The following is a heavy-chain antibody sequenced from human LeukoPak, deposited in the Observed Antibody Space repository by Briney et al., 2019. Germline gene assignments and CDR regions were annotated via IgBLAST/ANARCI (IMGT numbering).Heavy chain of an antibody. CDR2: INSDGSAT. CDR1: GVTFSRYW. J-gene: IGHJ5*02. CDR3: ERDYGA. V-gene: IGHV3-74*03. D-gene: IGHD4/OR15-4a*01. Sequence: GGSLRLSCEASGVTFSRYWMHWVRQAPGQGLMWVSRINSDGSATTYADFVKGRFTISRDNAKNTVYLQMNNLRVDDTAIYYCERDYGAWGQGTLVTVSP.